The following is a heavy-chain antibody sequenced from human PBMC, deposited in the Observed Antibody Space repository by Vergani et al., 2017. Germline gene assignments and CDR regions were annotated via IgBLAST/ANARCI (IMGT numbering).Heavy chain of an antibody. CDR1: GGTFSSYT. V-gene: IGHV1-69*08. Sequence: QVQLVQSGAEVKKPGSSVKVSCKASGGTFSSYTISWVRQAPGQGLEWMGRIIPILGIANYAQKFQGRVTITADKSTSTAYMELSSLRSEDTAVYYCARDWEGSGYSYGGGDYYYYYMDVWGKGTTVTVSS. J-gene: IGHJ6*03. CDR2: IIPILGIA. CDR3: ARDWEGSGYSYGGGDYYYYYMDV. D-gene: IGHD5-18*01.